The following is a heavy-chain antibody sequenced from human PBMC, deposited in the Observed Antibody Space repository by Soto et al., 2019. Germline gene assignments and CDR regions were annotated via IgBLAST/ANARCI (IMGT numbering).Heavy chain of an antibody. CDR1: GYSFTSYW. CDR2: IDPSDSYT. CDR3: ARHGHYDILTGYYNDY. Sequence: GESLKISCKGSGYSFTSYWISWVRQMPGKGLEWMGRIDPSDSYTNYSPSFQGHVTISADKSISTAYLQWSSLKASDTAMYYCARHGHYDILTGYYNDYWGQGTLVTVSP. J-gene: IGHJ4*02. V-gene: IGHV5-10-1*01. D-gene: IGHD3-9*01.